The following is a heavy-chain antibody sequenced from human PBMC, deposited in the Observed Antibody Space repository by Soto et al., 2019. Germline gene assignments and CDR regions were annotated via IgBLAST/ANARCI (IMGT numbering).Heavy chain of an antibody. Sequence: QVQLVQSGAEVKKPGSSVKVSCKASGGTFSSYTFSWVRQAPGQGLEWMGGIVPLFGTTNDAKIFQGRVTISADESTSTVYMELSSLRSDDSAMYYCARDGDVTSPRPRGAFDLWGQGTVITVSS. J-gene: IGHJ3*01. V-gene: IGHV1-69*01. D-gene: IGHD6-6*01. CDR1: GGTFSSYT. CDR3: ARDGDVTSPRPRGAFDL. CDR2: IVPLFGTT.